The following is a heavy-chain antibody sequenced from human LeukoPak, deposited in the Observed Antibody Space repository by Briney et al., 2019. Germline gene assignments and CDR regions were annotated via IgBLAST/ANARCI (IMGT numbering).Heavy chain of an antibody. V-gene: IGHV4-59*08. CDR3: ATHDSNGYYPYYFAY. Sequence: SETLSLTCRVSGGSMSNKYWSWIRRPPGKGLEWIGYMSDSGTTKQNPALKSRVTISLDTSKNHLSLMLSSVTAADTAVYYCATHDSNGYYPYYFAYWGQGTVVTVSS. CDR1: GGSMSNKY. D-gene: IGHD3-3*01. J-gene: IGHJ4*02. CDR2: MSDSGTT.